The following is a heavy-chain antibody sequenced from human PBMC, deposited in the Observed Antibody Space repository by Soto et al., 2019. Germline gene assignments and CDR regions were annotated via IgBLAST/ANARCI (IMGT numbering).Heavy chain of an antibody. Sequence: TLSLTCTVSGDSISGYYWNWIRQPPGKGLEWIGYIYNSGNTNYNPSLKSRVTMSVDTSKNQFSLELSSVTAADTAVYYCARESSGYDPFDYWGQGTLVTVSS. D-gene: IGHD5-12*01. CDR1: GDSISGYY. V-gene: IGHV4-59*01. J-gene: IGHJ4*02. CDR2: IYNSGNT. CDR3: ARESSGYDPFDY.